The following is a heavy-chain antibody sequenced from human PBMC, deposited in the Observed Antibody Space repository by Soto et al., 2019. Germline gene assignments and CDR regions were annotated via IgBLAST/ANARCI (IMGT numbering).Heavy chain of an antibody. V-gene: IGHV1-3*01. CDR1: GYTFTTLF. D-gene: IGHD1-1*01. Sequence: QVQLVQSGAEVKKPGASVKVSCKTSGYTFTTLFLHWMRQAPGQRLEWMGWINPTNGYTLRSQKFLGRFSITRDTSATTAYMDLTSLTSEDTAVYYCARGPSTGCFDSWGQGTLITVSS. CDR3: ARGPSTGCFDS. CDR2: INPTNGYT. J-gene: IGHJ4*02.